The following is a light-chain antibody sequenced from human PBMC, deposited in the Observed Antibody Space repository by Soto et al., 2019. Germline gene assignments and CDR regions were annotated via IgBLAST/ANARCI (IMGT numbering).Light chain of an antibody. CDR2: GNS. Sequence: QAVLTQSPSVSGAPGQRVTISCTGSSSNIVAGYDVHWYQQLPGTAPKLLIYGNSNRPSGVPDRFSGSKSGTSASLAITGLQAEDEADYDCQSYDSSLSGAVCGGGTKVTVL. CDR1: SSNIVAGYD. CDR3: QSYDSSLSGAV. J-gene: IGLJ2*01. V-gene: IGLV1-40*01.